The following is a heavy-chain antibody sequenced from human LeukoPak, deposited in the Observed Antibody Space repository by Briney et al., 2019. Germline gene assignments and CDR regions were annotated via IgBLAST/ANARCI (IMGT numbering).Heavy chain of an antibody. CDR2: ISYDGSNK. J-gene: IGHJ4*02. CDR3: ARVREETGTTVFDY. V-gene: IGHV3-30*04. D-gene: IGHD1-7*01. CDR1: GFTFSSYA. Sequence: QSGGSLRLSCAASGFTFSSYAMHWVRQAPGKGLEWVAVISYDGSNKYYADSVKGRFTISRDNSKNTLYLQMNSLRAEDTAVYYCARVREETGTTVFDYWGQGTLVTVSS.